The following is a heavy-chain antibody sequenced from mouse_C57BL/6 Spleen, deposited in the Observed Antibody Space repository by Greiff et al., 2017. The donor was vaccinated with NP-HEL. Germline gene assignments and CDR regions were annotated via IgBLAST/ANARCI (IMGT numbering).Heavy chain of an antibody. Sequence: QVQLQQPGAELVMPGASVKLSCKASGYTFTSYWMHWVKQRPGQGLEWIGEIDPSDSYTNYNQKFKGKSTLTVDKSSSTAYMQLSSLTSEDSAVYYCARDYYGSSHNFDVWGTGTTVTVSS. D-gene: IGHD1-1*01. J-gene: IGHJ1*03. CDR1: GYTFTSYW. V-gene: IGHV1-69*01. CDR3: ARDYYGSSHNFDV. CDR2: IDPSDSYT.